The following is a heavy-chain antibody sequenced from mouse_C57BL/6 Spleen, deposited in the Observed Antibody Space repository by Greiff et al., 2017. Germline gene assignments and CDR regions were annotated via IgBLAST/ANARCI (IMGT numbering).Heavy chain of an antibody. CDR1: GYTFTSYG. D-gene: IGHD2-10*02. CDR2: IYPRSGNT. V-gene: IGHV1-81*01. J-gene: IGHJ4*01. CDR3: ARWYGNYGDYAMDY. Sequence: VQLQQSGAELARPGASVKLSCKASGYTFTSYGISWVKQRTGQGLEWIGEIYPRSGNTYYNEKFKGKATLTADKSSSTAYMELRSLTSEDAAVYFCARWYGNYGDYAMDYWGQGTSVTVSS.